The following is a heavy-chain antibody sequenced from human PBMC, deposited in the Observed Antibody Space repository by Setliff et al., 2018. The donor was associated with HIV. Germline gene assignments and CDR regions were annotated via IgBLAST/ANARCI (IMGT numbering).Heavy chain of an antibody. D-gene: IGHD2-2*01. CDR2: IIPMYNIP. Sequence: ASVEVSCQTSGGTLSNYVITWVRQAPGQGLEWMGMIIPMYNIPAYAQKFQGRVTITRDTSASTAYMELSSLRSEDTAVYYCARWCAAAGCYPAIYHFDSWGQGTLVTVSS. CDR3: ARWCAAAGCYPAIYHFDS. J-gene: IGHJ4*02. CDR1: GGTLSNYV. V-gene: IGHV1-69*04.